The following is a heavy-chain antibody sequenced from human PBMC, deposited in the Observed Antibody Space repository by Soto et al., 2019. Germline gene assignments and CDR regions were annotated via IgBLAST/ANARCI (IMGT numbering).Heavy chain of an antibody. D-gene: IGHD2-15*01. V-gene: IGHV4-59*08. CDR1: GGSISSYY. Sequence: QVQLQESGPGLVRPSETLSLICTVSGGSISSYYWSWIRQPPGKGLEWIGYIYYSGTTRYNPSLKSRLPISVDTSKNQFSLTLSSLTAADTAVYHCARHVPYCSDSSHCAYGLDVWGQGTTVTVSS. CDR2: IYYSGTT. CDR3: ARHVPYCSDSSHCAYGLDV. J-gene: IGHJ6*02.